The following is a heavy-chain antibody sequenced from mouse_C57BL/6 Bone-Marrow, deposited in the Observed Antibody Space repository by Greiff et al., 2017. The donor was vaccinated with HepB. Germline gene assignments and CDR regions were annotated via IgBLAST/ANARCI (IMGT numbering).Heavy chain of an antibody. J-gene: IGHJ3*01. CDR3: TTDGSSRGDWFAY. Sequence: VQLQQSGAELVRPGASVKLSCTASGFNIKDYYMHWVKQRPAQGLEWIGWIDPESGDTEYASKFQDKAPINADTSSNTAYLQLSSLTSEDTAVYDCTTDGSSRGDWFAYWGEGTLGTVSA. D-gene: IGHD1-1*01. V-gene: IGHV14-4*01. CDR2: IDPESGDT. CDR1: GFNIKDYY.